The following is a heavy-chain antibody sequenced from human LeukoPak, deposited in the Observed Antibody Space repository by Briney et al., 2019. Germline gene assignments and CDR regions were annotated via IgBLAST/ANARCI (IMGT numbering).Heavy chain of an antibody. J-gene: IGHJ4*02. V-gene: IGHV3-15*07. CDR2: IKSKTDGGTT. CDR3: TTGNQYDFWSGYPPFDY. CDR1: GFTFSNAW. D-gene: IGHD3-3*01. Sequence: PGESLRLSCAASGFTFSNAWMNWVRQAPGKGLEWVGRIKSKTDGGTTDYAAPVKGRFTISRDDSKNTLYLQMNSLKTEDTAVYYCTTGNQYDFWSGYPPFDYWGQGTLVTVSS.